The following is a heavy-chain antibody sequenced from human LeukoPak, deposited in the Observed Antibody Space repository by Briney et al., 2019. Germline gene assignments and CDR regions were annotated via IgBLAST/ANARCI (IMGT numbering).Heavy chain of an antibody. CDR1: GFTVSGNY. CDR2: IYTGGNT. Sequence: GGSLRLSCAASGFTVSGNYMSWVRQAPGRGLEWVSVIYTGGNTYYADSVKGRFTISRDSSKNTLYLQMDSLRGEDTAVYYCARDGRRGPDCNGGGCYFVPGQWGQGTVVTVSS. CDR3: ARDGRRGPDCNGGGCYFVPGQ. V-gene: IGHV3-66*01. D-gene: IGHD2-15*01. J-gene: IGHJ4*02.